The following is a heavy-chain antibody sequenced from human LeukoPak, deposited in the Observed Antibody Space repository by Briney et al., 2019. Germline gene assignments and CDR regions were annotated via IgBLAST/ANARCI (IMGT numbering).Heavy chain of an antibody. V-gene: IGHV4-59*12. CDR1: GGSISSYH. Sequence: SETLSLTCTVSGGSISSYHWSWIRQPPGKGLEWIGHIYYTGSTNYNPSLKSRVTISLDTSKNQFSLKLSSVTAADTAVYYCARWGYCSGGSCYRDLDAFDIWGQGTMVTVSS. D-gene: IGHD2-15*01. J-gene: IGHJ3*02. CDR3: ARWGYCSGGSCYRDLDAFDI. CDR2: IYYTGST.